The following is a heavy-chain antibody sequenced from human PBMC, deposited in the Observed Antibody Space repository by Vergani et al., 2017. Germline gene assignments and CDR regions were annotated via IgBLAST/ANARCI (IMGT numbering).Heavy chain of an antibody. V-gene: IGHV3-66*02. CDR3: TREGCSSTTCFTRGYYFDY. Sequence: EVQLVESGGGLVQPGGSLRLSCAASGFTVSSNYMSWVRQAPGKGLEWVSVIYGAGNTYYADSVKGRFIISRDNSKNMLYLQMNSLRAEDAAVYYCTREGCSSTTCFTRGYYFDYWGQGVLVTVSS. CDR2: IYGAGNT. D-gene: IGHD2-2*01. J-gene: IGHJ4*02. CDR1: GFTVSSNY.